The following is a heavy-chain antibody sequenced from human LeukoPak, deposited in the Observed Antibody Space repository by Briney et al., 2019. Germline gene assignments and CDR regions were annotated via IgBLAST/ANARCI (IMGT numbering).Heavy chain of an antibody. CDR3: AVGRDGYNYVNY. D-gene: IGHD5-24*01. J-gene: IGHJ4*02. CDR2: ISSSSSYI. CDR1: GFTFSSYS. V-gene: IGHV3-21*01. Sequence: AGGSLRLSCAASGFTFSSYSMKWVRQAPGKGLEWFSSISSSSSYIYYADSVKGRFTISRDNAKNSLYLQMNSLRAEDTAVYYCAVGRDGYNYVNYWGQGTLVTVSS.